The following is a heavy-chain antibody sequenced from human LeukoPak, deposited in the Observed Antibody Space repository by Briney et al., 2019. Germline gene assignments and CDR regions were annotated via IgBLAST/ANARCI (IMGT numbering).Heavy chain of an antibody. V-gene: IGHV4-59*08. Sequence: PSETLSLTCTVSGGPISNYYWTWIRQSPGHGLEWIGYVYNSGITDYNPSLKSPLTISLDTSQNQFSLRLRSMTAGDTPVYYCARSRGLAGAATDIDYWGQGTRVIVSS. D-gene: IGHD6-25*01. CDR3: ARSRGLAGAATDIDY. CDR1: GGPISNYY. J-gene: IGHJ4*02. CDR2: VYNSGIT.